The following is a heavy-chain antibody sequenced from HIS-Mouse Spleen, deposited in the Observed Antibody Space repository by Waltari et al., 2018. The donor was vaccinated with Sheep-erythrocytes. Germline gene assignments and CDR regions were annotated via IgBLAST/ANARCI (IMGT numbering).Heavy chain of an antibody. V-gene: IGHV4-39*07. Sequence: QLQLQESGPGLVKPSETLSLTCTVSGGSISSSSYYWGWIRQPPGKGLEWIGSIYYIGSTYYTPALKSRVPISVATSKNQFSLKLSSVTAADTAVYYCARVPPGYYDFWSGPTGPRWFDPWGQGTLVTVSS. CDR2: IYYIGST. D-gene: IGHD3-3*01. J-gene: IGHJ5*02. CDR3: ARVPPGYYDFWSGPTGPRWFDP. CDR1: GGSISSSSYY.